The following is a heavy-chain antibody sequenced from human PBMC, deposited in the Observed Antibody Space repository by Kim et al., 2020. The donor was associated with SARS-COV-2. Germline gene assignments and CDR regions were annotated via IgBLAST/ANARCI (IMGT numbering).Heavy chain of an antibody. CDR2: INHSGST. Sequence: SETLSLTCAVYGGSFSGYYWSWIRQPPGKGLEWIGEINHSGSTNYNPSLKSRVTISVDTSKNQFSLKLSSVTAADTTVYYCAAGSGYDSIWGQGTLVTVSS. V-gene: IGHV4-34*01. CDR3: AAGSGYDSI. J-gene: IGHJ4*02. CDR1: GGSFSGYY. D-gene: IGHD5-12*01.